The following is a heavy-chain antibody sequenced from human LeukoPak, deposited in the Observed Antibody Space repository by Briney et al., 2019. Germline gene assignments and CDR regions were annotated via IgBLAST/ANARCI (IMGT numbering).Heavy chain of an antibody. Sequence: GGSLRLSCAASGFTFDEYGMSWDRQAPGKGRGWVSCFSWIGGSTGYEDSVKGRFTISRDNAKNSLYLQMNSLRAEDTALYHCARNMVRGVIGWFDPWGQGTLVTVSS. J-gene: IGHJ5*02. V-gene: IGHV3-20*01. CDR3: ARNMVRGVIGWFDP. D-gene: IGHD3-10*01. CDR1: GFTFDEYG. CDR2: FSWIGGST.